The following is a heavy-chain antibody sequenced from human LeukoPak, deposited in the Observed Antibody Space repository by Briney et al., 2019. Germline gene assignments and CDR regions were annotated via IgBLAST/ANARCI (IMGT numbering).Heavy chain of an antibody. CDR1: GFTFSSYE. CDR3: ARAGIAAAYFQH. V-gene: IGHV3-48*03. CDR2: ISSSGSTI. D-gene: IGHD6-13*01. J-gene: IGHJ1*01. Sequence: GSLRLSCAASGFTFSSYEMNWVRQAPGKGLEWVSYISSSGSTIYYADSVKGRFTISRDNAKNSLYLQMNSLRAEDTAVYYCARAGIAAAYFQHWGQGTLVTVSS.